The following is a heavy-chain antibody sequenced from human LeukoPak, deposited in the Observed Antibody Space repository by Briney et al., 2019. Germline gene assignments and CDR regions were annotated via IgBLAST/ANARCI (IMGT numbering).Heavy chain of an antibody. J-gene: IGHJ3*02. CDR3: ARNDYGGHDAFDI. D-gene: IGHD4-17*01. CDR1: GYTFTSYA. V-gene: IGHV1-3*01. Sequence: GASVKVSCKASGYTFTSYAMHWVRQAPGQRLEWMGWINAGNGNTKYSQKFQGRVTMTRTTSISTAYMELSSLRSEDTAVYYCARNDYGGHDAFDIWGQGTMVTVSS. CDR2: INAGNGNT.